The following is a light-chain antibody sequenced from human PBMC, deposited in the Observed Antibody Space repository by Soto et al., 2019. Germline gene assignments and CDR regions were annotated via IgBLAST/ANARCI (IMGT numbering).Light chain of an antibody. CDR3: QQYNNWPIT. J-gene: IGKJ5*01. CDR2: GAS. V-gene: IGKV3-15*01. Sequence: EIVITQSPATLSVSPGGRATLSCRASQSISDTLAWYQQKPGQAPRLLIHGASTRATGFPARFSGSGSGTDFTPTISSLQSEDFEIYYCQQYNNWPITFGQGTRLEIK. CDR1: QSISDT.